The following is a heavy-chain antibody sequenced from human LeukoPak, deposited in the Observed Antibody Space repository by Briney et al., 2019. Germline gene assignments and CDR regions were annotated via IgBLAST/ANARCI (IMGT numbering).Heavy chain of an antibody. Sequence: ASVKVSCKASGYTLTTYDINWVRQAPGQGLEWMGWMNPNTGRTGYAQKFQGRVTITTDTSTSTAYMEVSSLRSDDTALYFCARFGGGAAKDDRLDYWGQGTLVTVSS. D-gene: IGHD3-16*01. V-gene: IGHV1-8*03. J-gene: IGHJ4*02. CDR1: GYTLTTYD. CDR3: ARFGGGAAKDDRLDY. CDR2: MNPNTGRT.